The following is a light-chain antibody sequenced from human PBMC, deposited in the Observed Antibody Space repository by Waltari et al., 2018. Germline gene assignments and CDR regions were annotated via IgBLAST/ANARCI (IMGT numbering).Light chain of an antibody. J-gene: IGLJ2*01. CDR1: ISDVGGYDY. CDR2: EVN. CDR3: SSYAGSNTVV. Sequence: QSALTQPPSASGSPGQSVTISCTGTISDVGGYDYVSWYQQHPGKAPKVMIYEVNNRPPWVPDRFSGSKSGSTPSLTVSGLQADDEAAYYCSSYAGSNTVVFGGGTKLTVL. V-gene: IGLV2-8*01.